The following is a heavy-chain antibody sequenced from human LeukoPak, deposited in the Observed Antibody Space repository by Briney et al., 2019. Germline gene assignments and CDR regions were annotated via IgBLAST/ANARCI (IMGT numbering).Heavy chain of an antibody. Sequence: GGSLRLSCAASGFTFSSYAMNWVRQAPGKGLEWVAFIRYDGSNKYYADSVKGRFTISRDNAKNSLYLQMNSLRAEDTAVYYCARAHSGSSLFDYWGQGTLVTVSS. CDR1: GFTFSSYA. V-gene: IGHV3-30*02. D-gene: IGHD1-26*01. CDR3: ARAHSGSSLFDY. CDR2: IRYDGSNK. J-gene: IGHJ4*02.